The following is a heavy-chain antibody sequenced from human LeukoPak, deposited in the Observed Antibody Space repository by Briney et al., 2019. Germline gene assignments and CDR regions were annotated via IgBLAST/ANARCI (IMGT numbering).Heavy chain of an antibody. CDR3: ARERIDAFDI. V-gene: IGHV6-1*01. CDR1: RDSVPNNSAA. J-gene: IGHJ3*02. Sequence: SHTLSLTCLISRDSVPNNSAAWHWVRQSPSRGLEWLGRTYYKCKWYNDYAVSMKSRITMMRDTSKNQLALHLNSGTAEDTAVYYCARERIDAFDIWGQGTMVIVSS. CDR2: TYYKCKWYN. D-gene: IGHD2-15*01.